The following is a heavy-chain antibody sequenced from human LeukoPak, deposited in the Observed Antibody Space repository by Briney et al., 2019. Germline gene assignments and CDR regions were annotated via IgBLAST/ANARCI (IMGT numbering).Heavy chain of an antibody. D-gene: IGHD3-9*01. CDR1: GFTFSSYW. V-gene: IGHV3-7*01. CDR2: IKQDGSEK. CDR3: ARARFFDWDDFDY. J-gene: IGHJ4*02. Sequence: GGSLRLSCAASGFTFSSYWMSWVRQAPGKGLEWVANIKQDGSEKYYADSVKGRFTISRDNAKNSLYLQMNSPRAEDTAVYYCARARFFDWDDFDYWGQGTLVTVSS.